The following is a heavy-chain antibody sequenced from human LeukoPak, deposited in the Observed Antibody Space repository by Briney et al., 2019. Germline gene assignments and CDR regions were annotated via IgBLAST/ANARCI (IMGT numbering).Heavy chain of an antibody. Sequence: PGGSLRLSCAASGFTFSSYAMSWVRQAPGKGLEWVAVISYDGSNKYYADSVKGRFTISRDNSKNTLYLQMNSLRAEGTAVYYCAKDRIVVVTATLDYWGQGTLVTVSS. CDR1: GFTFSSYA. J-gene: IGHJ4*02. CDR2: ISYDGSNK. CDR3: AKDRIVVVTATLDY. V-gene: IGHV3-30*18. D-gene: IGHD2-21*02.